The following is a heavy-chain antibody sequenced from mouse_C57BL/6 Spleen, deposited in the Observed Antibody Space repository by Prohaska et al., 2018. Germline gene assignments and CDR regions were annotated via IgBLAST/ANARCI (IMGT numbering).Heavy chain of an antibody. Sequence: RIHPSDSDTNYNQKFKGKATLTVDKSSSTAYMQLSSLTSEDSAVYYCARREGGTADYWCQGTTLTVSS. J-gene: IGHJ2*01. V-gene: IGHV1-74*01. CDR3: ARREGGTADY. D-gene: IGHD4-1*01. CDR2: IHPSDSDT.